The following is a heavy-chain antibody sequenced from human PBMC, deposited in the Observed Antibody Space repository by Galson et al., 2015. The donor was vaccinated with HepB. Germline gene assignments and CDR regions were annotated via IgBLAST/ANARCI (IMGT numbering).Heavy chain of an antibody. CDR2: IIPILGIA. Sequence: SVKVSCKASGGTFSSYAISWVRQAPGQGLEWMGRIIPILGIANYAQKFQGRVTITADKSTSTAYMELSSLRSEDTAVYYCARDHCSGGSCYGGNWFDPWGQGTLVTVSS. CDR1: GGTFSSYA. V-gene: IGHV1-69*04. D-gene: IGHD2-15*01. CDR3: ARDHCSGGSCYGGNWFDP. J-gene: IGHJ5*02.